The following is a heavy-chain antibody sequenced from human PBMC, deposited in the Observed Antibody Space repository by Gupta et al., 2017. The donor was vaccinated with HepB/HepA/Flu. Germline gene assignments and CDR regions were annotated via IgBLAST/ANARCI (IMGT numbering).Heavy chain of an antibody. V-gene: IGHV1-2*02. Sequence: QVQLVQSGAEVKKPGASVKVSCKASGYTFTGYYMHWVRQAPGQGLEWMGWINPNSGGTNYAQKFQGRVTMTRDTSISTAYMERSRMRSDETAVYYCARDGQYYDVGSGYSHGWFDPWGQGTLVTVYS. CDR2: INPNSGGT. D-gene: IGHD3-3*01. J-gene: IGHJ5*02. CDR1: GYTFTGYY. CDR3: ARDGQYYDVGSGYSHGWFDP.